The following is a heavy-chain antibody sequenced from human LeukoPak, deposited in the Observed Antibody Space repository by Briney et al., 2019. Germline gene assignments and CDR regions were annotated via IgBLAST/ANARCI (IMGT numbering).Heavy chain of an antibody. D-gene: IGHD2-2*03. CDR2: ISGSGGST. Sequence: PGGSLRLSCAASGFTFSSYSMNWVRQAPGKGLEWVSAISGSGGSTYYADSVKGRFTISRDNSKNTLYLQMNSLRAEDTAVYYCAKLAIGQNWFDPWGQGTLVTVSS. V-gene: IGHV3-23*01. J-gene: IGHJ5*02. CDR3: AKLAIGQNWFDP. CDR1: GFTFSSYS.